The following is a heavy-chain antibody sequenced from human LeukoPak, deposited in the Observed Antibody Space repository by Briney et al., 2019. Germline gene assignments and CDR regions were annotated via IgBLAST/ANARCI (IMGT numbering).Heavy chain of an antibody. D-gene: IGHD1-1*01. J-gene: IGHJ5*02. Sequence: SETLSLTCAVYGGSFSGYYWSWMRQPPGKRLEWIGEINHSGSTNYNPSLKSRVTISVDTSKNQFSLKLSRVTAADTAVYYCARVPGGALNWFDPWGQGTLVTVSS. CDR3: ARVPGGALNWFDP. V-gene: IGHV4-34*01. CDR1: GGSFSGYY. CDR2: INHSGST.